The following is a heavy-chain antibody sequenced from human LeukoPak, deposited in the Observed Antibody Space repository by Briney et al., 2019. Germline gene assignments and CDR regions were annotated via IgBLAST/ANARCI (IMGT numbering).Heavy chain of an antibody. Sequence: GGSLRLSCAASGFTFDEYAMHWVRQAPGKGLEWVSLISWDGVTYYADSVKGRFTISRDNSENALYLQMTSLRADDTAFYYCAKEERWGPFDIWGQGTLVTVSS. CDR3: AKEERWGPFDI. CDR1: GFTFDEYA. D-gene: IGHD4-23*01. CDR2: ISWDGVT. J-gene: IGHJ3*02. V-gene: IGHV3-43D*03.